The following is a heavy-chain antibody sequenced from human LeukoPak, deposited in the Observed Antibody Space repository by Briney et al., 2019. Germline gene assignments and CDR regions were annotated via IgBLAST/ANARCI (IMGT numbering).Heavy chain of an antibody. Sequence: ASVKVSCKASGYTFTSYYMHWVRQAPGQGLEWMGIINPSGGSTSYAQKFQGRVTMTRGTSTSTVYMELSSLRSEDTAVYYCARGIAAAGTSGGSYYFDYWGQGTLVTVSS. J-gene: IGHJ4*02. CDR1: GYTFTSYY. CDR3: ARGIAAAGTSGGSYYFDY. V-gene: IGHV1-46*01. CDR2: INPSGGST. D-gene: IGHD6-13*01.